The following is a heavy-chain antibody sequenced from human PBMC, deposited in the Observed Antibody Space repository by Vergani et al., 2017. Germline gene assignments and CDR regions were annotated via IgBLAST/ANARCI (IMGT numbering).Heavy chain of an antibody. CDR1: GFTFSSYG. CDR3: ARDTYYYDSGNDAFDI. J-gene: IGHJ3*02. V-gene: IGHV3-21*01. D-gene: IGHD3-22*01. Sequence: VQLVESGGGVVQPGRSLRLSCAASGFTFSSYGMHWVRQAPGKGLEWVSSISSSSSYIYYADSVKGRFTISRDNAKNSLYLQMNSLRAEDTAVYYCARDTYYYDSGNDAFDIWGQGTMVTVSS. CDR2: ISSSSSYI.